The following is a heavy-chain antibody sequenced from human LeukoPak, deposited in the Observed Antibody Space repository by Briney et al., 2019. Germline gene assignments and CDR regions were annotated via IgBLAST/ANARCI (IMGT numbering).Heavy chain of an antibody. J-gene: IGHJ6*02. D-gene: IGHD3-22*01. CDR2: INHSGST. CDR1: GGSFSGYY. CDR3: ARGPKYYYDSSGYYFEIYYYGMDV. V-gene: IGHV4-34*01. Sequence: SETLSLTCAVYGGSFSGYYWSWIRQPPGKGLEWIGEINHSGSTNYNPSLKSRVTISVDTSKNQFSLKLSSVTAADTAVYYCARGPKYYYDSSGYYFEIYYYGMDVWAKGPRSPSP.